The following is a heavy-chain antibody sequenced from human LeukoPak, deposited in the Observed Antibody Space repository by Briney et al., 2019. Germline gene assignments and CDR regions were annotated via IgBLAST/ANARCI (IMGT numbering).Heavy chain of an antibody. CDR2: ISSSSYI. D-gene: IGHD2-8*01. CDR1: GFTFNTYS. J-gene: IGHJ4*02. V-gene: IGHV3-21*01. CDR3: ARSGVMVYAKLDY. Sequence: GGSLRLSCAASGFTFNTYSMNWVRQAPGKGLEWVSSISSSSYIFYADSVKGRFTISRDNAKNSLYLQMNSLRAEDTAVYYCARSGVMVYAKLDYWGQGTLVTVSS.